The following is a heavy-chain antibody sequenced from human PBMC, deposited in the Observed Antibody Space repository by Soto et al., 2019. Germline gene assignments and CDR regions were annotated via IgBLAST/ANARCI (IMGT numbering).Heavy chain of an antibody. CDR3: ARGSHSPGIAVAEYYY. Sequence: QVQLVQSGAEVKKPGSSVKVSCKASGVPFSSYGIIWVRQAPGQGLEWMGGIIPIFGRANYAQKFQGRVTITADESTSTAYMELSRLTSEDTAMYYCARGSHSPGIAVAEYYYWGQGTLVTVSS. CDR1: GVPFSSYG. CDR2: IIPIFGRA. V-gene: IGHV1-69*01. J-gene: IGHJ4*02. D-gene: IGHD6-19*01.